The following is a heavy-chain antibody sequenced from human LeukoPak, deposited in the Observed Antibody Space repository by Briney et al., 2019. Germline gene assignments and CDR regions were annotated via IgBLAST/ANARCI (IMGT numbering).Heavy chain of an antibody. J-gene: IGHJ5*02. Sequence: SVKVSCKASGGTFSSYAISWARQAPGQGLEWMGGTIPIFGTANYAQKFQGRVTITADESTSTAYMELSSLRSEDTAVYYCAGADSTAGYPYDPWGQGTLVTVSS. D-gene: IGHD3-22*01. CDR2: TIPIFGTA. CDR3: AGADSTAGYPYDP. V-gene: IGHV1-69*01. CDR1: GGTFSSYA.